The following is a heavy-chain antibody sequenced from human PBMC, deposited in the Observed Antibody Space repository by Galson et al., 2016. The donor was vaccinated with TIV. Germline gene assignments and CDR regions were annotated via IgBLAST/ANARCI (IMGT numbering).Heavy chain of an antibody. CDR2: INPNSGVP. J-gene: IGHJ3*02. D-gene: IGHD2/OR15-2a*01. CDR1: GYSFGDYY. Sequence: SVKVSCKASGYSFGDYYMHWVRQAPGQGLEWMGWINPNSGVPKYAQRFQGRVTMTWDTSVSTDYLDLTRLRSDDTAVYYCARGRRREFQILLTHDACDICGHGTLVTVSS. CDR3: ARGRRREFQILLTHDACDI. V-gene: IGHV1-2*02.